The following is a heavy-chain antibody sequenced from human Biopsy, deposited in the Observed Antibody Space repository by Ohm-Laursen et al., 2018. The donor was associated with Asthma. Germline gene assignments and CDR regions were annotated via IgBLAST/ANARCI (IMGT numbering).Heavy chain of an antibody. J-gene: IGHJ4*02. D-gene: IGHD6-19*01. CDR3: AKEGVAGTHIED. Sequence: SLRLSCSASRFTYEMHWVRQAPGKGLEWVAVISYDGSSIYYADSVKGRFTISRDNSKNTLSLQMNSLAAEDTAVYYCAKEGVAGTHIEDWGQGTLVTVSS. V-gene: IGHV3-30*04. CDR2: ISYDGSSI. CDR1: RFTYE.